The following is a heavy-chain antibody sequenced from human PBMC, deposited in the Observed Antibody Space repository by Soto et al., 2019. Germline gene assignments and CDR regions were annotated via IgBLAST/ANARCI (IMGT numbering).Heavy chain of an antibody. CDR2: IYYSGST. D-gene: IGHD6-13*01. CDR1: GGSISSYY. CDR3: ARGRSASWYFYFDY. Sequence: PSETLSLTCSVSGGSISSYYWSWIRQPPGKGLEYIGFIYYSGSTDYNPSLKGRVTISVDTSKNQFSLKLNSVTAADTAVYYCARGRSASWYFYFDYWGQGTLVTVSS. V-gene: IGHV4-59*01. J-gene: IGHJ4*02.